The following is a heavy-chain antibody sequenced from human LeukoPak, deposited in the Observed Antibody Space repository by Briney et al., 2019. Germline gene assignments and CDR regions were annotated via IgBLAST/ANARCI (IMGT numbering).Heavy chain of an antibody. V-gene: IGHV4-59*08. Sequence: PSETLSLTCTVSGGSISSYYWSWIRQPPGKGLEWIGSIYHSGSTYYNPSLKSRVTISVDTSKNQFSLKLSSVTAADTAVYYCARGYYGDYANNYYFDYWGQGTLVTVSS. CDR3: ARGYYGDYANNYYFDY. CDR1: GGSISSYY. J-gene: IGHJ4*02. D-gene: IGHD4-17*01. CDR2: IYHSGST.